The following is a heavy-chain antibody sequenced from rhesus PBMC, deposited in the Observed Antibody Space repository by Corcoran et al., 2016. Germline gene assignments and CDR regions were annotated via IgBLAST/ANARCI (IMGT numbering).Heavy chain of an antibody. D-gene: IGHD3-3*01. CDR2: SYPGDSHT. V-gene: IGHV5-43*01. Sequence: EVQLVQSGAEVKRPGESLRISCKTSGYSFTGSWISWVRQMPGKGLEWMRMSYPGDSHTRYSPSFQGHFTISADKSISTAYLQWSSLKASDTATDYCAKDNPGWTGYYFYWGQGVLVTVSS. CDR1: GYSFTGSW. J-gene: IGHJ4*01. CDR3: AKDNPGWTGYYFY.